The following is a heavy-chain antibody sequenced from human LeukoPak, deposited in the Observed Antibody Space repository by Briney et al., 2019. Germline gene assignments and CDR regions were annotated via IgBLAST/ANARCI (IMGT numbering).Heavy chain of an antibody. CDR2: IYYSGST. Sequence: SETLSLTCTVSGGSISSYYWSWIRQPPGKGLEWIGYIYYSGSTNYNPSLKSRVTISVDTSKNQFSLKLTSVTAADTAVYYCAREGGKQWLVFDYWGQGALVTVSS. J-gene: IGHJ4*02. V-gene: IGHV4-59*01. CDR3: AREGGKQWLVFDY. CDR1: GGSISSYY. D-gene: IGHD6-19*01.